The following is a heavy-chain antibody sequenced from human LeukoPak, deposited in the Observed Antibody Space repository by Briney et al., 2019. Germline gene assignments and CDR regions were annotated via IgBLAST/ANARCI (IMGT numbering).Heavy chain of an antibody. V-gene: IGHV4-59*01. CDR2: IYYSGST. J-gene: IGHJ5*02. D-gene: IGHD2-2*02. CDR1: GGSISSYY. CDR3: ARGSRRVDQLLYRSRFDP. Sequence: PSETLSLTCTVSGGSISSYYWSWIRQPPGKGLEWIGYIYYSGSTNYNPSLKSRVTISVDTSKNQFSLKLSSVTAADTAVYYCARGSRRVDQLLYRSRFDPWGQGTLVTVSS.